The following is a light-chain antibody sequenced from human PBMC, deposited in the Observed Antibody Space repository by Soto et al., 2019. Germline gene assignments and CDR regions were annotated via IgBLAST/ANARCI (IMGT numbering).Light chain of an antibody. CDR1: QTISSW. CDR3: QRYNSYSEA. V-gene: IGKV1-5*03. CDR2: KAS. J-gene: IGKJ1*01. Sequence: DIQMTQSPSTLSGSVGDRVTIPCRASQTISSWLAWYQQKPGKAPKLLIYKASTLKSGVPSRFSGSGSGTELTLTISSLQPDDFATYYCQRYNSYSEAFGQGTKVDIK.